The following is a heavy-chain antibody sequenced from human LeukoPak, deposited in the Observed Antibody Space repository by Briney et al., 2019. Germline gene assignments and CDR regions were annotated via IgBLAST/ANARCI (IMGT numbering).Heavy chain of an antibody. D-gene: IGHD5/OR15-5a*01. CDR1: GGSLSSYY. Sequence: SETLSLTCTVSGGSLSSYYWSWIRQPAGKGLEWIGRIYASGSTTYNPSLMSRVTISVDKSKNQFSLKLSSVTAADTAVYYCAREKDSIVSTARMDVWGRGTTVTVSS. V-gene: IGHV4-4*07. CDR2: IYASGST. J-gene: IGHJ6*03. CDR3: AREKDSIVSTARMDV.